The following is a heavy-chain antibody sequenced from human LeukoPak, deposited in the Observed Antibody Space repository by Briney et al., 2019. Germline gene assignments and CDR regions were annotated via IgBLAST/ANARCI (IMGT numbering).Heavy chain of an antibody. Sequence: SETLSLTCAVYGESFSGYSWSWIRQPPGKGLEWIGEINQRRNTNYNPSLKSRVTISIDTSKNQFSLKLSSATAADTAVYYCARHGWHAWYFDLWGRGTLVTVSS. V-gene: IGHV4-34*01. CDR1: GESFSGYS. CDR3: ARHGWHAWYFDL. J-gene: IGHJ2*01. D-gene: IGHD6-19*01. CDR2: INQRRNT.